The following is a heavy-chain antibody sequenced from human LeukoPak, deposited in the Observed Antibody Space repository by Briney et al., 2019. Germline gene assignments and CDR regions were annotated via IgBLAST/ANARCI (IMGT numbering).Heavy chain of an antibody. J-gene: IGHJ5*02. CDR2: INPTGTGT. CDR3: ARDNSVGDIAWWFDP. Sequence: ASVKVSCKASGYAFINNWMHWVRQAPGQGLEWIGLINPTGTGTLYAQKFQGRVTMTRDMSTSTDYMELSSLRSEDTAVYYCARDNSVGDIAWWFDPWGQGTLVTVSS. V-gene: IGHV1-46*01. D-gene: IGHD3-10*01. CDR1: GYAFINNW.